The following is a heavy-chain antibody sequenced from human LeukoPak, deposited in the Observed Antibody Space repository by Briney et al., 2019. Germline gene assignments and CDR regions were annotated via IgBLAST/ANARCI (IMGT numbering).Heavy chain of an antibody. D-gene: IGHD3-22*01. Sequence: PGGSLRLSCAASGFTVSSNYMSWVRQAPGKGLEWVSVIYSGGSTYYADSVKGRFTISRDNSKNTLYLQMNGLRAEDTAVYYCAGDSSGYQYYYGMDVWGQGTTVTVSS. CDR1: GFTVSSNY. CDR3: AGDSSGYQYYYGMDV. CDR2: IYSGGST. V-gene: IGHV3-66*01. J-gene: IGHJ6*02.